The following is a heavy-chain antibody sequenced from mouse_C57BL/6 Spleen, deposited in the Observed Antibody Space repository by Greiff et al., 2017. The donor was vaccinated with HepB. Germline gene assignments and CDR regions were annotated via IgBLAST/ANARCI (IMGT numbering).Heavy chain of an antibody. Sequence: VQLQQSGPELVKPGASVKLSCKASRYTFTSYDINWVKQRPGQGLEWIGWLYPRDGSTKYNEKFKGKATLTVDTSSSTAYMELHSLTSEDSAVYFCARWDYYGSSLDYWGQGTTLTVSS. CDR3: ARWDYYGSSLDY. D-gene: IGHD1-1*01. CDR2: LYPRDGST. CDR1: RYTFTSYD. V-gene: IGHV1-85*01. J-gene: IGHJ2*01.